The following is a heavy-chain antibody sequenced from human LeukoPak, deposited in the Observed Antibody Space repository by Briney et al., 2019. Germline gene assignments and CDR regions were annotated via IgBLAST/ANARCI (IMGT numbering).Heavy chain of an antibody. CDR1: GFTLSSYG. V-gene: IGHV3-23*01. CDR3: AKDIGYCSSISRYCDY. Sequence: GRSLRLSCEASGFTLSSYGMNWVRQAPGKGLEWVSSMTSGGSTYYADSVRGRFTISRDNSKNTLYLQMNSLRVEDTAVYYCAKDIGYCSSISRYCDYWGQGTLVTVSS. CDR2: MTSGGST. D-gene: IGHD2-2*01. J-gene: IGHJ4*02.